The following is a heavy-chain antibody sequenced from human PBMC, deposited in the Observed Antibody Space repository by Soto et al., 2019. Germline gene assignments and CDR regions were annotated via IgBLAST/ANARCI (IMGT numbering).Heavy chain of an antibody. D-gene: IGHD2-15*01. CDR1: GFTFSNAW. Sequence: GGSLRLSCAASGFTFSNAWMSWVRQAPGKGLEWVGRIKSKTDGGTTDYAAPVKGRFTISRDDSKNTLYLQMNSLKTEDTAVHYCTTDELVAATIFDYWGQCTLATVSS. CDR3: TTDELVAATIFDY. V-gene: IGHV3-15*01. CDR2: IKSKTDGGTT. J-gene: IGHJ4*02.